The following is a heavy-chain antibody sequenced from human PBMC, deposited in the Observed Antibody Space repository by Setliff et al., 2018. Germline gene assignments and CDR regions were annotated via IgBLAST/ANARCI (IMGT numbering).Heavy chain of an antibody. CDR2: INHSGST. V-gene: IGHV4-34*01. J-gene: IGHJ3*02. CDR3: TRGPDGYTYQGAFDI. D-gene: IGHD5-12*01. Sequence: KPSETLSLTCAVYGGSFSGYYWSWIRQPPGKGLERIGEINHSGSTNYNPSLKSRVTISVDTSKNQFSLKLSSVTAADTAVYYCTRGPDGYTYQGAFDIWGQGTMVTVSS. CDR1: GGSFSGYY.